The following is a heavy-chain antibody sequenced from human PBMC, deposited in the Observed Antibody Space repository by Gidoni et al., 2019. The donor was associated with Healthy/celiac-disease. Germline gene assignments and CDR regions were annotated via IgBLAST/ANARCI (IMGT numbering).Heavy chain of an antibody. CDR1: GGSISSYY. CDR2: IYYSGRT. V-gene: IGHV4-59*08. CDR3: ARHLDPDAFDI. D-gene: IGHD1-1*01. J-gene: IGHJ3*02. Sequence: QVQLQGSSPGLVKPSETLSLTCTVSGGSISSYYWSWLRQRPGKGLEWIGYIYYSGRTNYNPALKSRVTISVDTSKNQFSLKLSSVTAADTAVYYCARHLDPDAFDIWGQGTMVTVSS.